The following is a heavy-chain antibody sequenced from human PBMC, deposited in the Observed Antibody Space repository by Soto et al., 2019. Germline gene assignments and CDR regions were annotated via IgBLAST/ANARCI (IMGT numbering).Heavy chain of an antibody. D-gene: IGHD2-15*01. CDR2: MNPDSGHA. Sequence: ASVKVSCKASGYTFTNSDINWVRQAPGQGLEWMGWMNPDSGHAAYAQKFQGRVTLTTSTSTSTVYMEIRSLGSEDTAVYYCARRPHCSGGICYYGLDNWGQGTLVTVSS. CDR1: GYTFTNSD. J-gene: IGHJ4*02. CDR3: ARRPHCSGGICYYGLDN. V-gene: IGHV1-8*01.